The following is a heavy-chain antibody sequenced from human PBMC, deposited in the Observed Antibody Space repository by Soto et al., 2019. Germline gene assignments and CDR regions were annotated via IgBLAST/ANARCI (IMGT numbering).Heavy chain of an antibody. V-gene: IGHV3-7*03. CDR3: ARSFPAAGDY. CDR2: IKYDGSET. D-gene: IGHD6-25*01. J-gene: IGHJ4*02. Sequence: EVQLVQSGGGLVQPGGSMRLSCVASGFMFRSYWLTWVRQAPGKGLEWVANIKYDGSETSYVDSVKGRFTISRDNAKYSLYLQMNSLTAEDTAVYYCARSFPAAGDYWGQGTLVTVSS. CDR1: GFMFRSYW.